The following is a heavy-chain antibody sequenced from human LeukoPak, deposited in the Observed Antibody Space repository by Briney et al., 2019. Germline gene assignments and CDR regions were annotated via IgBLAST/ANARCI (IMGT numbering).Heavy chain of an antibody. CDR1: GVTFSGSA. Sequence: PGGLLRLSCAASGVTFSGSAMHWVRQASGKGLEWVGRIRNRANSYATAYAASVKGRFTISRDDSKNTAYLQMNSLKTEDTAVYYCTAPGYCSSTSCYGGYFDYWGQGTLVTVSS. D-gene: IGHD2-2*01. J-gene: IGHJ4*02. CDR3: TAPGYCSSTSCYGGYFDY. CDR2: IRNRANSYAT. V-gene: IGHV3-73*01.